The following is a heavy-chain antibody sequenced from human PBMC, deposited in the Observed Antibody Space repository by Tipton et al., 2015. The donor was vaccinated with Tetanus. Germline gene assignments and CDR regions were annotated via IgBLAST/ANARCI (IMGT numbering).Heavy chain of an antibody. CDR3: ARIGWLQQNKPAFDI. Sequence: TLSLTCTVSGGSISSGSYYWSWIRQHPGKGLEWIGYIDHSGSTYYNASLKSRVAISLDTSKIQFSLTLTSVTAADTAVYYCARIGWLQQNKPAFDIWGQGTVVTVSS. CDR1: GGSISSGSYY. D-gene: IGHD6-19*01. J-gene: IGHJ3*02. CDR2: IDHSGST. V-gene: IGHV4-31*03.